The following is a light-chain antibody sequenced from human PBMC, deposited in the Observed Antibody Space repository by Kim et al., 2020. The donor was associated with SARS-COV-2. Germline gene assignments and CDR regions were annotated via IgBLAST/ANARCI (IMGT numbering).Light chain of an antibody. Sequence: SYELTQPPSVSVSPGQTASITCSGDKLGDKYACWYQQKPGQSPVLVIYQENKRPSGIPERFSGSNSGNTATLTISGTQAMDEADYYCQAWDSSTVVFGGG. CDR1: KLGDKY. V-gene: IGLV3-1*01. J-gene: IGLJ2*01. CDR3: QAWDSSTVV. CDR2: QEN.